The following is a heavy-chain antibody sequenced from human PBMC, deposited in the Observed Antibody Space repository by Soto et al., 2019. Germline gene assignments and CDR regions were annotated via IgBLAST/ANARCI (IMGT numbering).Heavy chain of an antibody. CDR3: AREEVRQDRAFGL. CDR2: IYTDGST. CDR1: GFIVSRNY. D-gene: IGHD2-15*01. V-gene: IGHV3-53*01. J-gene: IGHJ3*01. Sequence: GGSLRLSCAASGFIVSRNYMSWVRQAPGKGLEWVSIIYTDGSTYYADSVKGRFTISRDNFKNTLYLQMNSLRVGDTAVYYCAREEVRQDRAFGLWGQGTMVTVS.